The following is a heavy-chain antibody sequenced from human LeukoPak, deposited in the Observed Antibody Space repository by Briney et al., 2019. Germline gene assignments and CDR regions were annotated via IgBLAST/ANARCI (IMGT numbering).Heavy chain of an antibody. CDR1: GFSFTSYS. CDR3: ARDRAAPTWYFDL. V-gene: IGHV3-48*01. CDR2: ISTTTTTI. D-gene: IGHD2-15*01. J-gene: IGHJ2*01. Sequence: GGSLRLSCTASGFSFTSYSMNWVRQAPGKGLEWISYISTTTTTIYYADSVKGRFIISRDDARNSLYLQMNSLRAEDTAVYYCARDRAAPTWYFDLWGRGTLVTVSS.